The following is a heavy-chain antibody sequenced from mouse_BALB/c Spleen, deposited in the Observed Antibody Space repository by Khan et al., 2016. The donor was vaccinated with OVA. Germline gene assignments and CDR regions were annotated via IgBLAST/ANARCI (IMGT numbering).Heavy chain of an antibody. D-gene: IGHD1-1*01. CDR2: INTYTGEP. CDR1: GYTFKNHG. CDR3: ARPPFFSYVLDY. J-gene: IGHJ4*01. V-gene: IGHV9-3-1*01. Sequence: QIQLVQSGPELMKPGETVKLSCKASGYTFKNHGMNWVKQAPGKGLKWMGWINTYTGEPTYVEDFKGRFAFSLDTSASTAYLQINNLKTEDTATYYCARPPFFSYVLDYWGQGTSVTVSS.